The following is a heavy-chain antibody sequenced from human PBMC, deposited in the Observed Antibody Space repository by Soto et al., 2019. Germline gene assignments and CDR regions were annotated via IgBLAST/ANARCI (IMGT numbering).Heavy chain of an antibody. CDR3: ATVLRGVVNWFDP. D-gene: IGHD3-10*01. V-gene: IGHV1-18*01. J-gene: IGHJ5*02. CDR2: IATYNSNR. CDR1: GDTFTNFG. Sequence: HLVQSGPEVKKPGASITVSCKTSGDTFTNFGLSWVRQAPGQGLEWMGWIATYNSNRNYAQKFQGRLTLTTDTSTITASTELKSLRYDDTAVYYCATVLRGVVNWFDPWGQGTLVTVSS.